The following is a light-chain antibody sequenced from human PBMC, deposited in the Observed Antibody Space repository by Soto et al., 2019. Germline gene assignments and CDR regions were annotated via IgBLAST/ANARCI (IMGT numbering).Light chain of an antibody. V-gene: IGKV3-20*01. Sequence: EIVMTQSPATLSVSPGEKATLSCRASQSVPHNYLAWYQQRPGQAPRLLIYAVSSRATGIPDRFSGSGSGTDFTLTISRLEPEDFAVYYCQQYDTSPLFTFGPGTKVDI. J-gene: IGKJ3*01. CDR1: QSVPHNY. CDR3: QQYDTSPLFT. CDR2: AVS.